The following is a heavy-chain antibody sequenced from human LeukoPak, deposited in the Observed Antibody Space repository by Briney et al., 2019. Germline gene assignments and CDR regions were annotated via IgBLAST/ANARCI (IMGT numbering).Heavy chain of an antibody. CDR2: TYSGGFT. CDR3: ARSSGSLDY. CDR1: GFTVSNNH. D-gene: IGHD6-19*01. J-gene: IGHJ4*02. V-gene: IGHV3-53*01. Sequence: GGSLRLSCTASGFTVSNNHMSWVRQAPGKGLEWVSITYSGGFTHYADSVKGRFTISRDNAKNSLYLQMNSLRAEDTAVYYCARSSGSLDYWGQGTLVTVSS.